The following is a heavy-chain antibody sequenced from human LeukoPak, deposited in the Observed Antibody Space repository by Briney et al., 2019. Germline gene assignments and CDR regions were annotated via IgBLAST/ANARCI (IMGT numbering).Heavy chain of an antibody. CDR1: GFTFSSYA. CDR3: AKGSYYDSSGSFYFDY. V-gene: IGHV3-23*01. J-gene: IGHJ4*02. Sequence: GGSLRLSCAASGFTFSSYAMSWVRQAPGKGLEWVSGISGSGDNTYYADSVKGRFTISRDNSKKTLYVQVNSLGTEDTAAYYCAKGSYYDSSGSFYFDYWGQGTLVTVSS. CDR2: ISGSGDNT. D-gene: IGHD3-22*01.